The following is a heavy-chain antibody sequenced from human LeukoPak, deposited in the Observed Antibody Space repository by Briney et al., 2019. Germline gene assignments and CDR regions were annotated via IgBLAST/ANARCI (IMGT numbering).Heavy chain of an antibody. CDR2: MNPNSGNT. V-gene: IGHV1-8*01. J-gene: IGHJ4*02. D-gene: IGHD6-19*01. CDR3: ARGNSGLFDY. Sequence: ASVKVSCKASGYSFTSFDINWVRQATGQGLEWMGWMNPNSGNTGYAQKFQGRVTVTRNTSISAAYMELSSLRSEDTAVCYCARGNSGLFDYWGQGTLVTVSS. CDR1: GYSFTSFD.